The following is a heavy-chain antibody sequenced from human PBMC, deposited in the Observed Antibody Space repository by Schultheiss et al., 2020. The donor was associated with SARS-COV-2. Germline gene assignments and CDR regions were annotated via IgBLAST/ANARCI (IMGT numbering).Heavy chain of an antibody. Sequence: SQTLSLTCTVSGGSISNYYWGWIRQSPGKGLEWIGYMYYSGITNYRPSLKSRVTISIDTSNNQFSLKLTSVTAADAAVYYCASRRASLVDYWGQGTLVTVSS. V-gene: IGHV4-59*01. CDR1: GGSISNYY. D-gene: IGHD1-14*01. CDR2: MYYSGIT. CDR3: ASRRASLVDY. J-gene: IGHJ4*02.